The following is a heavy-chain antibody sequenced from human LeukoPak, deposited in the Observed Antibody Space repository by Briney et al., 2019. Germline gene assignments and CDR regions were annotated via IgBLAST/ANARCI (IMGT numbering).Heavy chain of an antibody. CDR3: ARDPGGGRIITIFGVAEAWFDP. J-gene: IGHJ5*02. CDR2: IYTSGST. V-gene: IGHV4-4*07. D-gene: IGHD3-3*01. CDR1: GGSISSYF. Sequence: SETLSLTCTVSGGSISSYFWSWIRQPAGKGLEWIGRIYTSGSTNYNPSLKSRVTMSVDTSKNQFSLKLSSVTAADTAVYYCARDPGGGRIITIFGVAEAWFDPWGQGTLVTVSS.